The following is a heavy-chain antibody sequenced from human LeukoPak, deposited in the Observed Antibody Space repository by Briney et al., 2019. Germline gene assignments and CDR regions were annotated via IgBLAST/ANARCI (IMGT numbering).Heavy chain of an antibody. J-gene: IGHJ4*02. CDR1: GFTSSSYW. CDR3: ARARGSYDLFDY. V-gene: IGHV3-74*01. Sequence: GGSLRLSCAPSGFTSSSYWRQWVRQAPGKGPFWFSRINTDGRSTSYADSVKGRSTISRDNAKNTLYLQMNSLRAEGTAVYYCARARGSYDLFDYWGQGTLVTVSS. CDR2: INTDGRST. D-gene: IGHD1-26*01.